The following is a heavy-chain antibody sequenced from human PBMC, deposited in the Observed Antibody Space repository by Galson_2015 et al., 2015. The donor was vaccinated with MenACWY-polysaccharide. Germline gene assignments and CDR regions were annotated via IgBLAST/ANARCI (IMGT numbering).Heavy chain of an antibody. J-gene: IGHJ4*02. CDR3: ARARYKASDY. Sequence: SVKVSCKASGYTFTSYEINWVRQAPGQGLEWMGWMNPNSGNIGYAQKFLGKFTMTRDTSIGTAYMELNDLRPEHTAVYYCARARYKASDYWGQGTLVTGPS. D-gene: IGHD5-18*01. V-gene: IGHV1-8*01. CDR1: GYTFTSYE. CDR2: MNPNSGNI.